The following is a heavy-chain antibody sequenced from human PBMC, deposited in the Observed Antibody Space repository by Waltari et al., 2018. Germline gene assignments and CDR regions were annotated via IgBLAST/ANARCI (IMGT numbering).Heavy chain of an antibody. J-gene: IGHJ4*02. D-gene: IGHD3-3*01. CDR3: ARDPFWTGNGYYFDY. V-gene: IGHV4-34*01. CDR1: GGSFSGYY. Sequence: QVQLQQWGAGLLQPSETLSLTCAVYGGSFSGYYWSWIRQPPGTGLEWIGEIYHSGSTNYNPALKSRVTISVDKSKNQFALKLSSVTAADTAVYYCARDPFWTGNGYYFDYWGQGTLVTVSS. CDR2: IYHSGST.